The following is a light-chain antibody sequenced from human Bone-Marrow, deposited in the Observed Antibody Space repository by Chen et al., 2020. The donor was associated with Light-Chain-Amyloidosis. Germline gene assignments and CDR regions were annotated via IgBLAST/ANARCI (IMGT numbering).Light chain of an antibody. CDR3: QQDGTSPLT. J-gene: IGKJ4*01. CDR2: GSS. CDR1: QTISSNY. V-gene: IGKV3-20*01. Sequence: EIVLTQSPGTLSLSPGEGANLSCRASQTISSNYLTWYQQKFGQAPRLLIYGSSSRATGIPDRFTGSGSGTDFTRTINRLEPEDFEMYYCQQDGTSPLTFGGGTKVEIK.